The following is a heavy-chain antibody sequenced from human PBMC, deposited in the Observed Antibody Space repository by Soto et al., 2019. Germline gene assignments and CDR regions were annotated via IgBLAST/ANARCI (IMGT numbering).Heavy chain of an antibody. Sequence: QVQLVESGGGVVQPGRSLRLSCVGSGFIFSNNGMHWVRQAPGKGLEWVAFMAYDGSAKFYADSVKGRFTISRDNSKSTLFLHMSSLRAEDTAMYYCAIVRVVDSSLDLWGQGTLVTVSA. CDR2: MAYDGSAK. V-gene: IGHV3-30*03. D-gene: IGHD2-8*02. CDR1: GFIFSNNG. J-gene: IGHJ5*02. CDR3: AIVRVVDSSLDL.